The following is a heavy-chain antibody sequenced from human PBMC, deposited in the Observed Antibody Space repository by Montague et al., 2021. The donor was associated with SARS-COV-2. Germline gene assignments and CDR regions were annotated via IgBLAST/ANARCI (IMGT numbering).Heavy chain of an antibody. CDR2: INHSGST. V-gene: IGHV4-34*01. D-gene: IGHD3-22*01. CDR3: ARGAPTISMIVVVFTGAGWSFDL. Sequence: SETLSLTCAVHGGSFSDYYWSWIRQPPGKGLEWVGEINHSGSTNYNPSLKSRVTISVDTSKNQFSLKLSSVTAADTAVYYCARGAPTISMIVVVFTGAGWSFDLWGRGPLVPVSS. J-gene: IGHJ2*01. CDR1: GGSFSDYY.